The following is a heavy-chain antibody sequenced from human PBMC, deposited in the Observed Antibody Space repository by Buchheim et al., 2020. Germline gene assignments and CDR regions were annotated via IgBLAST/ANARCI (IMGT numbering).Heavy chain of an antibody. CDR1: GFSLSTSGMR. J-gene: IGHJ5*02. CDR2: IDWDDDK. V-gene: IGHV2-70*04. CDR3: ARAEGYSSSSLWFDP. Sequence: QVTLKESGPALVKPTQTLTLTCTFSGFSLSTSGMRVSWIRQPPGKALEWLARIDWDDDKFYSTSLKTRLTISKDTSKNQVVLTMTNMDPVDTATYYCARAEGYSSSSLWFDPWGQETL. D-gene: IGHD6-6*01.